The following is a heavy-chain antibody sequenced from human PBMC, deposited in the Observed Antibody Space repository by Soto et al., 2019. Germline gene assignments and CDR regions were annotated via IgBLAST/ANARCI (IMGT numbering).Heavy chain of an antibody. CDR1: GFTFSSSA. CDR3: ARSGYYYPLDFDH. Sequence: VGSLRLSCAASGFTFSSSAMSWVRQAPGKGLEWVSAISGSGGSTYYADTVKGRFTVSRDNSKNTLYLQMNSLRAEDTAVYYCARSGYYYPLDFDHWGQGNLVTVSS. V-gene: IGHV3-23*01. J-gene: IGHJ4*02. D-gene: IGHD3-22*01. CDR2: ISGSGGST.